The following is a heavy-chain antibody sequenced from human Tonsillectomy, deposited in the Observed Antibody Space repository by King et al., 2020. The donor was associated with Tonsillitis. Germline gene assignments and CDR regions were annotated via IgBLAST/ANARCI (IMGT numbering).Heavy chain of an antibody. Sequence: QLVQSGGGLVQPGGSLRLSCAASGFTFSSYAMSWVRQAPGKGLEWVSGLSGSGGSTYYADSVKGRFTISRDSSKNTLYLQMNSLRAEDTAVYYCAKGDMGYYYYGMDVWGQGTTVTVSS. CDR2: LSGSGGST. V-gene: IGHV3-23*04. D-gene: IGHD3-16*01. CDR3: AKGDMGYYYYGMDV. J-gene: IGHJ6*02. CDR1: GFTFSSYA.